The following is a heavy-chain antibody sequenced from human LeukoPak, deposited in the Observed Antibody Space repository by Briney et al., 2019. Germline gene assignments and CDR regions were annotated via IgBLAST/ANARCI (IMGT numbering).Heavy chain of an antibody. CDR1: GGSISGGGYY. CDR3: ARGDRRQQLVPPVGLVFRRDPFDY. Sequence: PSETLSLTCTVSGGSISGGGYYWSWIRQHPGKGLEWIGYIYYSGSTYYNPSLKSRVTISVDTSKNQFSLKLSSVTAADTAVYYCARGDRRQQLVPPVGLVFRRDPFDYWGQGTLVTVSS. CDR2: IYYSGST. J-gene: IGHJ4*02. D-gene: IGHD6-13*01. V-gene: IGHV4-31*03.